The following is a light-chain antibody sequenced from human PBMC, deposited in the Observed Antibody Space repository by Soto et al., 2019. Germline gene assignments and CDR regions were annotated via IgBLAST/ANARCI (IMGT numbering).Light chain of an antibody. V-gene: IGLV2-23*02. CDR1: SSDVGSYNL. CDR3: CSYAGSSLV. Sequence: ALTQPASVSGSPGQSITISCTGTSSDVGSYNLVSWYQQHPGKAPKLMIYEVSKRPSGVSNRFSGSKSGNTASLTISGLQAEDEADYYCCSYAGSSLVFGTGTKVTVL. J-gene: IGLJ1*01. CDR2: EVS.